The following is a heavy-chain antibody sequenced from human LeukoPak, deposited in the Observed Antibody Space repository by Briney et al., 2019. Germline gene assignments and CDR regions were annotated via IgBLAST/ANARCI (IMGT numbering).Heavy chain of an antibody. D-gene: IGHD3-16*02. CDR2: ISGSGGST. CDR3: ANGYYDYGWGSYRHFDY. V-gene: IGHV3-23*01. CDR1: GFTFSSYA. J-gene: IGHJ4*02. Sequence: GGSLRLSCAASGFTFSSYAMGWVRQAPGKGLEWVSDISGSGGSTYYADSVKGRFTISRDNSKNTLYLQMNSLRAEDTAVYYCANGYYDYGWGSYRHFDYWGQGTLVTVSS.